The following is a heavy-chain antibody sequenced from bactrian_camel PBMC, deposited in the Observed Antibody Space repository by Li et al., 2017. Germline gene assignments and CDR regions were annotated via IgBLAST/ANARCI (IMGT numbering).Heavy chain of an antibody. J-gene: IGHJ4*01. CDR1: GYDASRCG. CDR2: TYTNDGT. Sequence: HVQLVESGGGSVQAGGSLILSCTISGYDASRCGMGWYRQAPGKEREGVAGTYTNDGTWYADSVKGRFTISRDNAQKTLYLQMNSLKPEDTAMYYCATDVGSMSGNCQPNYWGQGTQVTVS. V-gene: IGHV3S55*01. D-gene: IGHD6*01. CDR3: ATDVGSMSGNCQPNY.